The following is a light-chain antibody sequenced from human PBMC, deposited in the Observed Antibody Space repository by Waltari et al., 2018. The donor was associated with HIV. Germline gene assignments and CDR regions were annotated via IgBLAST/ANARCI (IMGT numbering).Light chain of an antibody. CDR3: QQTYDLPIT. J-gene: IGKJ4*01. V-gene: IGKV1-39*01. Sequence: DIQMNQSPSSLSAFVGETVTSTCRSSQSIRVYLNWYHQKPGKAPKVLISAVSALQDGVSSRFSGGGSGTHFTLAITNLQSEDIGTYFCQQTYDLPITFGGGTKV. CDR1: QSIRVY. CDR2: AVS.